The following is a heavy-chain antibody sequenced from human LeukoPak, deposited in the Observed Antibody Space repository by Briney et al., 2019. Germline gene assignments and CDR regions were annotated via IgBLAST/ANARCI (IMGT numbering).Heavy chain of an antibody. V-gene: IGHV4-39*07. J-gene: IGHJ6*03. Sequence: PSETLSLTCTVSGGSISSSSYYWGWIRQPPGKGPEWIGSIYYSGSTYYNPSLKSRVTISVDTSKNQFSLKLSSVTAADTAVYYCALAPSYYYYYMDVWGKGTTVTVSS. D-gene: IGHD3-3*02. CDR3: ALAPSYYYYYMDV. CDR1: GGSISSSSYY. CDR2: IYYSGST.